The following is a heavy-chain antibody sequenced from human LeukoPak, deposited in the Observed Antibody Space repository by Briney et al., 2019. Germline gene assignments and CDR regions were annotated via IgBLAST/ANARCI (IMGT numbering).Heavy chain of an antibody. CDR2: FDPEDSET. D-gene: IGHD3-22*01. Sequence: ASVKVSCKVSGYTLTELSMHWVRQAPGKGLEWMGGFDPEDSETIYAQKFQGRVTMTEDTSTDTAYMELSSLRSEDTAVYYCATMDSSGYYFDYWGQGTLVTVSS. CDR1: GYTLTELS. J-gene: IGHJ4*02. V-gene: IGHV1-24*01. CDR3: ATMDSSGYYFDY.